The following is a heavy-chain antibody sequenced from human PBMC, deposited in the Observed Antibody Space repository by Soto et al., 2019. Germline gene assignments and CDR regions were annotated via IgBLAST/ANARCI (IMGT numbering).Heavy chain of an antibody. D-gene: IGHD6-19*01. CDR1: GCTFSSYS. Sequence: GGSLRLSCAASGCTFSSYSMNLVRQAPGKGLEWVSYISSSSSTIYYADSVKGRFTISRDNAKNSLYLQMNSLRAEDTAVYYCAKGSGWYMDYWGQGTPVTVSS. CDR2: ISSSSSTI. V-gene: IGHV3-48*01. CDR3: AKGSGWYMDY. J-gene: IGHJ4*02.